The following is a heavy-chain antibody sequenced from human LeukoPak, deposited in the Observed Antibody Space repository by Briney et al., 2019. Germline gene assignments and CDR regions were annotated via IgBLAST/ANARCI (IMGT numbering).Heavy chain of an antibody. CDR2: IKQDGSEK. Sequence: GSLRLSCAASGFTFSSYWMSWVRQAPGKGLEWVANIKQDGSEKYYVDSVKGRFTISRDNAKNSLYLQMNSLRAEDTAVYYCASTHTVVGAAVFDIWGQGTMVTVSS. CDR3: ASTHTVVGAAVFDI. CDR1: GFTFSSYW. V-gene: IGHV3-7*01. J-gene: IGHJ3*02. D-gene: IGHD1-26*01.